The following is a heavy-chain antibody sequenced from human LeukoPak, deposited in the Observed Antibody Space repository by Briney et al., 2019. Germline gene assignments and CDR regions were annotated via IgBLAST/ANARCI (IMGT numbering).Heavy chain of an antibody. D-gene: IGHD5-18*01. CDR2: IKKDGSEK. CDR3: ARDLSGVTGYTYGRGIDY. CDR1: GFSFSNYW. V-gene: IGHV3-7*01. J-gene: IGHJ4*02. Sequence: SGGSLRLSCAASGFSFSNYWMGWVRQAPGKGLEWVANIKKDGSEKYYVDSVKGRFTISRDNAKTSLYLQMNSLRAEDTAVYYCARDLSGVTGYTYGRGIDYWGQGTLVTVSS.